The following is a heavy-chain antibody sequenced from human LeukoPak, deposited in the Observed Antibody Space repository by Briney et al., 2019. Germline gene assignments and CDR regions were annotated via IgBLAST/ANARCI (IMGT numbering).Heavy chain of an antibody. Sequence: ASVKVSCKASGGTFSSYAISWVRQAPGQGLEWMGWMNPNSGNTGYAQKFQGRVTMTRNTSISTAYMELSSLRSEDTAVYYCASSGGWAPGGYWGQGTLVTVSS. CDR3: ASSGGWAPGGY. CDR1: GGTFSSYA. V-gene: IGHV1-8*02. CDR2: MNPNSGNT. J-gene: IGHJ4*02. D-gene: IGHD6-19*01.